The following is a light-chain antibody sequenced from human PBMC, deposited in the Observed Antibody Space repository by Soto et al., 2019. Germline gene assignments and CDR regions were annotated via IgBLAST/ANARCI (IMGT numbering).Light chain of an antibody. CDR2: DAS. J-gene: IGKJ1*01. V-gene: IGKV1-5*01. Sequence: DIQMTQSPSTLSASVGDRVSITCRASQSISSRLAWYQQKPGKAPNLLIYDASNLESGVPSRFSGSGSGTEFTLTISSLQPDDFATFSCQQYNGYPWTFGQGTKVEIK. CDR1: QSISSR. CDR3: QQYNGYPWT.